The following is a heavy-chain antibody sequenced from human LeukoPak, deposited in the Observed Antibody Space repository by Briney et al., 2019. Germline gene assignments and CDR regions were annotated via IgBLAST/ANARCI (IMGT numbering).Heavy chain of an antibody. Sequence: GGSLRLSCAASGFTFTDWWMHWVRQAPGKGLEWVSRIKSDGTGMTYAESVRGRFAISRDDAENSVYLQMNSLRADDTAVYYCAKDLHDAAADYWGQGTLVTVSS. CDR3: AKDLHDAAADY. CDR1: GFTFTDWW. V-gene: IGHV3-74*01. J-gene: IGHJ4*02. CDR2: IKSDGTGM. D-gene: IGHD2-15*01.